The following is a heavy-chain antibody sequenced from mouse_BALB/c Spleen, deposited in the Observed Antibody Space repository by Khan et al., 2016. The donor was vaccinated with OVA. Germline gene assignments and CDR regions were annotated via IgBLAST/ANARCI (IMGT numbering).Heavy chain of an antibody. V-gene: IGHV3-2*02. Sequence: EVKLEESGPGLVKPSQSLSLTCTVTGYSITSDYAWNWIRQFPGNKLEWLGYISYSGNTKYNPSLKSRISVTRDTSKNQFFLQLNSVTTEDTATYYGARVHGGDFDYWGQGTTLTVSS. CDR1: GYSITSDYA. CDR2: ISYSGNT. CDR3: ARVHGGDFDY. J-gene: IGHJ2*01.